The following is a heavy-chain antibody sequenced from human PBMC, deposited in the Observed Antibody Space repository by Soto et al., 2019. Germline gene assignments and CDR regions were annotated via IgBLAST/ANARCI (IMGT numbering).Heavy chain of an antibody. V-gene: IGHV3-21*01. CDR2: ISSSSSYI. J-gene: IGHJ3*02. CDR1: GFTFSSYS. D-gene: IGHD2-15*01. CDR3: ARDLGYCSCGSSHELVTFDI. Sequence: EVQLVESGGGLVKPGGSLRLSCAASGFTFSSYSMNWVRQAPGKGLEWVSSISSSSSYIYYADSVKGRFTISRDNAKNSLDLQMNSLRAQDTAVYHCARDLGYCSCGSSHELVTFDIWGQGTMVTVSS.